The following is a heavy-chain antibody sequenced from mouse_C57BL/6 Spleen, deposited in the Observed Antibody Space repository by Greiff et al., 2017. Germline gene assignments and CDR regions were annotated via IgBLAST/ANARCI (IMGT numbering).Heavy chain of an antibody. Sequence: QVQLQQSGAELVRPGASVTLSCKASGYTFTDYEMHWVKQTPVPGLEWIGAIDPETGGTAYNQTFKGKAILTADKSSSTAYMELRSLTSDDSAVYYCTITTVVADYFDDWGQGTTLTVSS. CDR2: IDPETGGT. CDR3: TITTVVADYFDD. J-gene: IGHJ2*01. CDR1: GYTFTDYE. V-gene: IGHV1-15*01. D-gene: IGHD1-1*01.